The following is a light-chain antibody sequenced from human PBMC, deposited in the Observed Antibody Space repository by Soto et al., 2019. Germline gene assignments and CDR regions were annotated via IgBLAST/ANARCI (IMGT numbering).Light chain of an antibody. CDR1: QTISSW. Sequence: IQITQSPSTLSGSVGDIVTITCRASQTISSWLAWYQQKAGKAPNLLIYKASRLESGVPSRFSGSGSETEFTLTISSLQSDDFATYFCQQYDSYPWTFGQGTKVDIK. CDR3: QQYDSYPWT. CDR2: KAS. V-gene: IGKV1-5*03. J-gene: IGKJ1*01.